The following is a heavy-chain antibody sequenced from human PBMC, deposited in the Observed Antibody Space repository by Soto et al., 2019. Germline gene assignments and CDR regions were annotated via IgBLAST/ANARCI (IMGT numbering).Heavy chain of an antibody. D-gene: IGHD5-12*01. J-gene: IGHJ4*02. CDR2: IWYDGSNQ. CDR3: ARGNSGYDSCNDY. CDR1: ELTLRNLG. Sequence: SHRDSYTASELTLRNLGMHWVRQAPGKGLEWVAIIWYDGSNQYYADDVKGRFTISRDNSKNTLYLEMNSLRVEDTAIYYCARGNSGYDSCNDYWGQGTWV. V-gene: IGHV3-33*08.